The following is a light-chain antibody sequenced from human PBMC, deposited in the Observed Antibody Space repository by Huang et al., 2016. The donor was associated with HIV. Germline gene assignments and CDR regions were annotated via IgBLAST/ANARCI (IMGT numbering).Light chain of an antibody. CDR3: QHYYSSPPT. Sequence: DIQMTQSPFSLSASLGDRVTITCRASQGISHSLAWYQQKPGKATKHKLYAKTRLANGFPTRLSGSGSGTDYTLTISSLQPEDFATYYCQHYYSSPPTFGQGTKVEI. J-gene: IGKJ1*01. CDR2: AKT. CDR1: QGISHS. V-gene: IGKV1-NL1*01.